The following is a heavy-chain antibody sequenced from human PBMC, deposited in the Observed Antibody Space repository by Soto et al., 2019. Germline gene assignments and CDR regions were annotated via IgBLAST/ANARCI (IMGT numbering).Heavy chain of an antibody. Sequence: NPSETLSLTCAVSGGSISSDNWWSWVRQPPGKGLEWIGEIYHSGSTNHNPSLKSRVIMSVDKSKNQFSLKLSSATAADTAVYYCATAPPYNYNYHFDYWGQGALVTVSS. CDR3: ATAPPYNYNYHFDY. V-gene: IGHV4-4*02. D-gene: IGHD5-18*01. CDR1: GGSISSDNW. CDR2: IYHSGST. J-gene: IGHJ4*02.